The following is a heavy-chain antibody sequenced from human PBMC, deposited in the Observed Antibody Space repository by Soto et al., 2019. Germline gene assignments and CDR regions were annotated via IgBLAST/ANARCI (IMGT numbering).Heavy chain of an antibody. CDR1: GGSISSCGYS. D-gene: IGHD2-15*01. CDR2: IYHSGST. V-gene: IGHV4-30-2*01. J-gene: IGHJ5*02. Sequence: QLQLQESGSGLVKPSQTLSLTCAVSGGSISSCGYSWSWIRQPPGKGLGWIGYIYHSGSTYYNPSLKSRVTVSVDRSKNQFSLKLSSVTAADTAVYYCARGRGVGNWFDPWGQGTLVTVSS. CDR3: ARGRGVGNWFDP.